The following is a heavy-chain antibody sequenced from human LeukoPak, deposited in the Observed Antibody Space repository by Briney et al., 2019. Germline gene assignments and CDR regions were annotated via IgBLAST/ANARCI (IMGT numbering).Heavy chain of an antibody. CDR2: IYYSGST. V-gene: IGHV4-31*03. Sequence: SETLSLTCTVSGGSISSGGYYWSWIRQHPGKGLEWIGYIYYSGSTYYNPSLKSRVTISVDTSKNQFSLKLSSVTAADTAVYYCAREGEGSSWYPYWFDPWGQGTLVTVSS. CDR3: AREGEGSSWYPYWFDP. CDR1: GGSISSGGYY. J-gene: IGHJ5*02. D-gene: IGHD6-13*01.